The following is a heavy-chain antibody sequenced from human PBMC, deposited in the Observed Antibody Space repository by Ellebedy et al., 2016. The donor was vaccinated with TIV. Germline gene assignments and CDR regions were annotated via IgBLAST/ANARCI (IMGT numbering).Heavy chain of an antibody. CDR1: GFTFSSYS. D-gene: IGHD3-3*01. V-gene: IGHV3-48*04. CDR3: ARDFDDFWSGYSRNRYYMDV. Sequence: GGSLRLXXAASGFTFSSYSMNWVRQAPGKGLEWVSYISSSSSTIYYADSVKGRFTISRGNAKNSLYLQMNSLRAEDTAVYYCARDFDDFWSGYSRNRYYMDVWGKGTTVTVSS. CDR2: ISSSSSTI. J-gene: IGHJ6*03.